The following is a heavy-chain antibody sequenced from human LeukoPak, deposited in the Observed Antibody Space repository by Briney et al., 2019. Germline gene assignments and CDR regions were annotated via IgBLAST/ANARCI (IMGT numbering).Heavy chain of an antibody. CDR3: AIGPYNQQLVGFDY. CDR2: ISGSGGST. D-gene: IGHD6-13*01. J-gene: IGHJ4*02. V-gene: IGHV3-23*01. CDR1: GFTFSSYA. Sequence: PGGSLRLSCAASGFTFSSYAMSWVRQAPGKGLEWVSAISGSGGSTYYADSVKGRFTISRDNSKNTLYLQMNSLRAEDTAVYYCAIGPYNQQLVGFDYWGQGTLVTVSS.